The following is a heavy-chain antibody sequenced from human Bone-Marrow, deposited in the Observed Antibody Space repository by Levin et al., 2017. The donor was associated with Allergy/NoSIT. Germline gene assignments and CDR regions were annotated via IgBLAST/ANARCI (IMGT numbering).Heavy chain of an antibody. D-gene: IGHD3-3*01. V-gene: IGHV1-2*02. J-gene: IGHJ4*02. Sequence: ASVKVSCKASGYTFTGYYLHWVRQAPGQGLEWMGWINPNSGDTNSAQKFQGRVTMTRDTSITTAYMALSRLTSDDTAVYYCARERSITIFGVVPTKTFDYWGQGTLVTVSS. CDR3: ARERSITIFGVVPTKTFDY. CDR1: GYTFTGYY. CDR2: INPNSGDT.